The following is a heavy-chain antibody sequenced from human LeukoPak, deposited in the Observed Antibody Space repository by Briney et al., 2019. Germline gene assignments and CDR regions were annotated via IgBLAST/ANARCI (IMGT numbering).Heavy chain of an antibody. V-gene: IGHV4-59*01. CDR2: IYYSGSA. Sequence: SETLSLTCTVSGGSISSYYWSWIRQPPGKGLEWIGYIYYSGSANYNPSLKSRVTISVDTSKNQFSLKLSSVTAADTAVYYCARGIYSGYGMDVWGQGTTVTVSS. CDR3: ARGIYSGYGMDV. D-gene: IGHD5-12*01. CDR1: GGSISSYY. J-gene: IGHJ6*02.